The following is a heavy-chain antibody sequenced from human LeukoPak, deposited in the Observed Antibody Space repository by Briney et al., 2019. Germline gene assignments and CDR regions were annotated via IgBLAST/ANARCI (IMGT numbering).Heavy chain of an antibody. CDR2: MYYSGST. CDR3: ARSRESAGGTGLVGV. Sequence: SETLSLTYSVSGGSISSGGYSWSWIRQPPGKGLEWIGYMYYSGSTYYNTPLKSRVTISIDTTKNQFSLKLSSVTAADTAVYYCARSRESAGGTGLVGVWGKGTTVTVSS. CDR1: GGSISSGGYS. V-gene: IGHV4-30-4*07. J-gene: IGHJ6*04. D-gene: IGHD3-3*01.